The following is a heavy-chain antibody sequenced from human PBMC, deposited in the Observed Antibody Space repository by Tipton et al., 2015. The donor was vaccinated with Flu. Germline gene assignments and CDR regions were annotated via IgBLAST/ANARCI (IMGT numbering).Heavy chain of an antibody. V-gene: IGHV3-11*04. CDR3: ARGFSGPQQLTPGD. Sequence: SLRLSCAASGFTFTDYYMSWVRQAPGKGLECISYISGSGSGIYHADSVKGRFTISRDNAKNTLYLQINSLRDEDTAVYYCARGFSGPQQLTPGDWGQGILVTVSS. D-gene: IGHD6-13*01. CDR2: ISGSGSGI. CDR1: GFTFTDYY. J-gene: IGHJ4*02.